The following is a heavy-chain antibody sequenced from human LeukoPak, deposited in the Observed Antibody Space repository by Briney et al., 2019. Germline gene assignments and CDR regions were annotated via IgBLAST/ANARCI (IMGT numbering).Heavy chain of an antibody. CDR3: ARDGPYDSSGYQYYYYYMDV. D-gene: IGHD3-22*01. J-gene: IGHJ6*03. CDR1: GFTFSSYW. Sequence: GGSLRLSCAASGFTFSSYWMSWVRQAPGKGLEWVANIKQDGSEKYYVDSVKGRFTISRDNAKNSLYLQMNSLRAEDTAVYYCARDGPYDSSGYQYYYYYMDVWGKGTTVTASS. CDR2: IKQDGSEK. V-gene: IGHV3-7*01.